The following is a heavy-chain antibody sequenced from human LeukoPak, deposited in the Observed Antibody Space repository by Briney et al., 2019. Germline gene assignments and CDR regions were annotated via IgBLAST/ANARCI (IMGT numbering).Heavy chain of an antibody. CDR3: ARGDPFDY. V-gene: IGHV4-39*01. J-gene: IGHJ4*02. CDR1: GDSISSNSYY. CDR2: IYYSGST. Sequence: SETLSLTCTVSGDSISSNSYYWGWIRRPPGKGLEWIGNIYYSGSTYYNPSLKSRVTISVDTSKTQFSLRLNSVTAADTAVYYCARGDPFDYWGQGPLVTVSS.